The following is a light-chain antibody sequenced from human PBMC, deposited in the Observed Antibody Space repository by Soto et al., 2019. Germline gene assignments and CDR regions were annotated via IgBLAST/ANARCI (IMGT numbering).Light chain of an antibody. CDR3: QQYIYRPWT. Sequence: DIQMTQSPATLSVSPGQRVTVSCRASENIHSNLEWYTQKGGQAPRXXIFGAVTRATGVPVRVSGSGAGTECTRAISGLKYEDFEVDECQQYIYRPWTFGQGTKVDI. CDR1: ENIHSN. CDR2: GAV. V-gene: IGKV3-15*01. J-gene: IGKJ1*01.